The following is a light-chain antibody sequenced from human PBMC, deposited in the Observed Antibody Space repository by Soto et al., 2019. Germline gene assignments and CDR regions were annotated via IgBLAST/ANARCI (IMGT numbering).Light chain of an antibody. CDR3: AAWDDSLNGRVV. CDR1: SSNIGSNT. CDR2: SNN. J-gene: IGLJ2*01. Sequence: QSVLTQPPLASGTPGQRATSSCSGSSSNIGSNTVNWYQTLPGTAPKLLIYSNNQRPSGVPDRLTGSKSGTSASLAISGLQSEDEADYSCAAWDDSLNGRVVFGGGTKLTVL. V-gene: IGLV1-44*01.